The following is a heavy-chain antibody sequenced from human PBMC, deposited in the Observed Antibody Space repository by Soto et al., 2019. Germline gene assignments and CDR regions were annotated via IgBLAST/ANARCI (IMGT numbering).Heavy chain of an antibody. CDR3: AKGGGGPMTYYYYGMDV. V-gene: IGHV3-30*18. CDR2: ISYDGSNK. J-gene: IGHJ6*02. D-gene: IGHD3-22*01. CDR1: GFTFSSYG. Sequence: PGGSLRLSCAASGFTFSSYGMHWVRQAPGKGLEWVAVISYDGSNKYYADSVKGRFTISRDNSKNTLYLQMNSLRAEDTAVYYCAKGGGGPMTYYYYGMDVWGQGTTVTVSS.